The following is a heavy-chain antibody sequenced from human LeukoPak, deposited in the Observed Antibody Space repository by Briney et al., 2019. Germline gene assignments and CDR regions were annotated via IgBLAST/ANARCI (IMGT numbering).Heavy chain of an antibody. Sequence: SETLSLTCTVSGGSISTGNYYWGWIRQPPGKGLEWIGSMYYSGSTYYNPSLKSRVTISVDTSKNQSSLKLSSVTAADTAVYYCARPHYDFWSGFPSAFEIWGQGTMVSVSS. CDR2: MYYSGST. D-gene: IGHD3-3*01. V-gene: IGHV4-39*07. CDR3: ARPHYDFWSGFPSAFEI. CDR1: GGSISTGNYY. J-gene: IGHJ3*02.